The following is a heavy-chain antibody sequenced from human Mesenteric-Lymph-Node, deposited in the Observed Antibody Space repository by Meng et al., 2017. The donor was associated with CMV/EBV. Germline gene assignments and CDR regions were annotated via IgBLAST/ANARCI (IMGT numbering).Heavy chain of an antibody. CDR3: ARLYSSSSGKGMDV. CDR1: GFTFSSYS. D-gene: IGHD6-6*01. CDR2: ITSTSIYM. Sequence: GESLKISCVASGFTFSSYSMNWVRQAPGKGLEWVSSITSTSIYMYYADSVKGRFTISRDNAKNSLYLQMNSLRAEDTAVYYCARLYSSSSGKGMDVWGQGTTVTVSS. J-gene: IGHJ6*02. V-gene: IGHV3-21*01.